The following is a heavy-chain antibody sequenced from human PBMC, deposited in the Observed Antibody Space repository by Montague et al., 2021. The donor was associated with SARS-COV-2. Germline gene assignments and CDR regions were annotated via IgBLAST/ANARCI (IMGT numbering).Heavy chain of an antibody. V-gene: IGHV4-39*02. CDR3: ARGRSGFFNPLDY. J-gene: IGHJ4*02. CDR1: GASISSSSFF. CDR2: VSYSGDY. Sequence: SETLSLTCTVSGASISSSSFFWGWIRQPPGKGLEWIGTVSYSGDYNYMPSLKSRVTMSVDTSKKHSSLNLNPVTAADTAVYYCARGRSGFFNPLDYWGQGTLVTVSS. D-gene: IGHD3-3*01.